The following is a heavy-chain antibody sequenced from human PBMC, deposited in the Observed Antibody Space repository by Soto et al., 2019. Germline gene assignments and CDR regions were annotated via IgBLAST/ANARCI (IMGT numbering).Heavy chain of an antibody. V-gene: IGHV3-23*01. CDR3: AKGGNPNLDYYCYGMDV. Sequence: GGSLRLSCAASGFTFSSYAMSWVRQAPGKGLEWVSAISGSGGSTYYADSVKGRFTISRDNSKNTLYLQMNSLRAEDTAVYYCAKGGNPNLDYYCYGMDVWGQGTTVTVSS. CDR1: GFTFSSYA. D-gene: IGHD1-26*01. J-gene: IGHJ6*02. CDR2: ISGSGGST.